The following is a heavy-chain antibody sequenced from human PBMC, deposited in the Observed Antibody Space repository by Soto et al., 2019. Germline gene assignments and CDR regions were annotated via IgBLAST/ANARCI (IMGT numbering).Heavy chain of an antibody. Sequence: QVQLQESGPRLVKPSQTLSLNCTVSGGSISSGGYFWTWVRQSPGKGLEWIGYIYFSGSTYYNPSPKSRLSISVATSQNQFSLKLNSVTAADTAVYYCARVLDAFDIWGQGTLVTVSS. CDR3: ARVLDAFDI. J-gene: IGHJ3*02. CDR1: GGSISSGGYF. CDR2: IYFSGST. V-gene: IGHV4-31*03.